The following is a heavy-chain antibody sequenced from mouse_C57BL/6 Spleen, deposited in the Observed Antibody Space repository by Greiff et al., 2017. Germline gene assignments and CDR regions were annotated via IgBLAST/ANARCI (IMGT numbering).Heavy chain of an antibody. CDR3: ARTHYDSSWEFAY. CDR1: GYTFTDYN. V-gene: IGHV1-18*01. D-gene: IGHD1-1*01. Sequence: EVQLQQSGPELVKPGASVKIPCKASGYTFTDYNMDWVKQSHGKSLEWIGDINPNNGGTIYSQKFKGKATLTVDKSSSTAYLELRSRTSEDTAVYYCARTHYDSSWEFAYWGQGTLVTVSA. CDR2: INPNNGGT. J-gene: IGHJ3*01.